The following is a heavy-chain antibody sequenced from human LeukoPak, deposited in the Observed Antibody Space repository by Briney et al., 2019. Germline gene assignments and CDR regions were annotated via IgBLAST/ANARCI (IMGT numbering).Heavy chain of an antibody. J-gene: IGHJ6*02. D-gene: IGHD6-13*01. Sequence: HAGGSLRLSCAASGFTFSSYSMNWVRQAPGKGLEWVSYISSSSSTIYYADSVKGRFTIPRDNAKNSLYLQMNSLRDEDTAVYYCARDRGIGDYYYYGMDVWGQGTTVTVSS. CDR2: ISSSSSTI. CDR3: ARDRGIGDYYYYGMDV. V-gene: IGHV3-48*02. CDR1: GFTFSSYS.